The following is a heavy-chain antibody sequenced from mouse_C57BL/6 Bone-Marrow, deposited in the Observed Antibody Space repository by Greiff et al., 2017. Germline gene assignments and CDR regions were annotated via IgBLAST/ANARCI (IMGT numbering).Heavy chain of an antibody. CDR2: IYPRSGNT. D-gene: IGHD3-1*01. J-gene: IGHJ3*01. Sequence: VQLQESGAELARPGASVKLSCKASGYTFTSYGISWVKQRTGQGLEWIGEIYPRSGNTYYNEKFKGKATLTADKSSSTAYMELRSLTSEYSAVYFCARGGYVGTFAYWGQGTLVTVSA. CDR1: GYTFTSYG. CDR3: ARGGYVGTFAY. V-gene: IGHV1-81*01.